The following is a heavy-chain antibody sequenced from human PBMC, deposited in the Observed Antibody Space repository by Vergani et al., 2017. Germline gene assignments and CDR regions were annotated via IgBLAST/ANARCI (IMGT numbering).Heavy chain of an antibody. D-gene: IGHD3-22*01. Sequence: QVQLQESGPGLVTPSETLSLTCTVSGGSISSYYWSWIRQPPGKGLEWIGYIYYSGSTNYNPSLKSRVTISVDTSKNQFSLKLSSVTAADTAVYYCARGYDTQDYWGQGTLVTVSS. CDR2: IYYSGST. V-gene: IGHV4-59*01. CDR1: GGSISSYY. J-gene: IGHJ4*02. CDR3: ARGYDTQDY.